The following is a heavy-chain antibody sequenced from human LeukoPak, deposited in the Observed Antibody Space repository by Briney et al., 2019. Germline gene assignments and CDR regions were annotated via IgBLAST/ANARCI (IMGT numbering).Heavy chain of an antibody. Sequence: GGSLRLSCAASGFIFNTYWMSWVRQAPGKELEWVSYISSSGNTIFYADSVKGRFTISRDNAKNSLDLQMNSLRAEDTAVYYCAREGLYRAFDIWGQGTMVIVSS. CDR3: AREGLYRAFDI. CDR1: GFIFNTYW. D-gene: IGHD2-2*02. CDR2: ISSSGNTI. J-gene: IGHJ3*02. V-gene: IGHV3-48*04.